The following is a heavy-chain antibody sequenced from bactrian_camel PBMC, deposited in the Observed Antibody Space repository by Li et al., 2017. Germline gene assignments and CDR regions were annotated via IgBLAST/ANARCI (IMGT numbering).Heavy chain of an antibody. CDR3: ASVSTSATRCALHRSSWYED. Sequence: VQLVESGGGSVEAGGSLRLSCAASGYTGGNDCMGWFRQVPGNEREGIAAIDSEGSASYADSVKGRFTISQDSAKNILYLQMNSLQPEDTALYCCASVSTSATRCALHRSSWYEDWGQGTQVTVS. CDR1: GYTGGNDC. CDR2: IDSEGSA. D-gene: IGHD4*01. V-gene: IGHV3S55*01. J-gene: IGHJ4*01.